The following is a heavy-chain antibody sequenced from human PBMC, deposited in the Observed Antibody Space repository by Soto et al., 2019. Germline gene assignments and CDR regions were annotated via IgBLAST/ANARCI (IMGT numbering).Heavy chain of an antibody. J-gene: IGHJ4*02. D-gene: IGHD4-4*01. Sequence: QVQLVESGGGLVKPGGSLRLSCAASGFTFSAHYMSWIRQAPGKGLEWVSYISSSSTLTNYADSVKGRFTISRDNAKNSLFLQMNSLRADDTAVYYCATQDYRHNPDFWGQGTLVTVSS. CDR2: ISSSSTLT. CDR3: ATQDYRHNPDF. CDR1: GFTFSAHY. V-gene: IGHV3-11*05.